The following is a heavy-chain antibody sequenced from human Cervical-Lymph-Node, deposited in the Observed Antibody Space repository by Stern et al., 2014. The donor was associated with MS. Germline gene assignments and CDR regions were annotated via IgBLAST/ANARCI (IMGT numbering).Heavy chain of an antibody. J-gene: IGHJ4*02. CDR2: IYYSGIT. CDR3: ARGYCTDGICPLDY. Sequence: QVQLQGSGPGLVKPSETLSLTCTVSGGSIRSYFWSWIRQPPGKRLEWIGYIYYSGITNYNPSLKSRVTISVDTSKKSFSLKLSSVTAADTAVYYCARGYCTDGICPLDYWGQGTLVTVSA. CDR1: GGSIRSYF. V-gene: IGHV4-59*01. D-gene: IGHD2-8*01.